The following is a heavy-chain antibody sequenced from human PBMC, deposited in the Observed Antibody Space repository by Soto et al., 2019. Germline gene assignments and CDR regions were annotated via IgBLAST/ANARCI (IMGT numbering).Heavy chain of an antibody. J-gene: IGHJ6*04. CDR2: IYYSGST. D-gene: IGHD3-22*01. V-gene: IGHV4-39*01. CDR3: ARRLYYESGVFGGTGWEV. CDR1: GGSISSSSYY. Sequence: SETLSLTCTVSGGSISSSSYYWGWIRQPPGKGLEWIGSIYYSGSTYYNPSLKSRVTISVDTSKNQFSLKLSSVTAADTAVYYCARRLYYESGVFGGTGWEVGGKGTTVTVPS.